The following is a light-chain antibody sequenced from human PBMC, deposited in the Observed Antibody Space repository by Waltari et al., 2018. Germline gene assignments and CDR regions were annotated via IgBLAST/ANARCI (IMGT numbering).Light chain of an antibody. Sequence: QSALTQPRSVSGSPGQSVTISCTGTSSDVGAYNVVSWYQQNPGKDPKLMISDVSKRPSGVPDRFSGSKSGNTASLTISGLQAEDEADYYCCSYAGSYTFVFGGGTKLTVL. V-gene: IGLV2-11*01. CDR2: DVS. CDR1: SSDVGAYNV. J-gene: IGLJ2*01. CDR3: CSYAGSYTFV.